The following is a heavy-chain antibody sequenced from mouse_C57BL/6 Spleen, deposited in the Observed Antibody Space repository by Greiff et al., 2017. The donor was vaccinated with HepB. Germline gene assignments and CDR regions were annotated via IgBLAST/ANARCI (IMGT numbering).Heavy chain of an antibody. V-gene: IGHV5-4*01. CDR2: ISDGGSYT. D-gene: IGHD2-4*01. Sequence: EVQGVESGGGLVKPGGSLKLSCAASGFTFSSYAMSWVRQTPEKRLAWVATISDGGSYTYYPDNVKGRFTISRDNAKNNLYLQMSHLKSEDTAMYYCARDGNYDAAWFAYWGQGTLVTVSA. CDR3: ARDGNYDAAWFAY. J-gene: IGHJ3*01. CDR1: GFTFSSYA.